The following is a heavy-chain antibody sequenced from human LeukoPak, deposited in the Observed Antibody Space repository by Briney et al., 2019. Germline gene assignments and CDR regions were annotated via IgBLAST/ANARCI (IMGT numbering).Heavy chain of an antibody. CDR2: ISAYNGNT. CDR1: GYTFTSYG. J-gene: IGHJ4*02. CDR3: ARDVGDGDYFDY. D-gene: IGHD4-17*01. V-gene: IGHV1-18*01. Sequence: ASVKVSCKASGYTFTSYGISWVRQAPGQGLEWMGWISAYNGNTNYAQKLQGRVTMTTDKSTSTAYMELRSLRSDDTDVYYCARDVGDGDYFDYWGQGTLVTVSS.